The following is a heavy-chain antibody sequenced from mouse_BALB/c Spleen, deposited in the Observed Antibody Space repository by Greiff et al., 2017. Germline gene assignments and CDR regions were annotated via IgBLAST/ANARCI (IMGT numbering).Heavy chain of an antibody. CDR2: IGSGGSYT. Sequence: VESGGGLVKPGGSLKLSCAASGFTFSSYTMSWVRQTPEKRLEWVATIGSGGSYTYYPDSVKGRFTISRDNAKNTLYLQMSSLKSEDTAMYYCTRDGGYGRTNAYWGQGTLVTVSA. CDR3: TRDGGYGRTNAY. D-gene: IGHD1-1*01. CDR1: GFTFSSYT. J-gene: IGHJ3*01. V-gene: IGHV5-6-4*01.